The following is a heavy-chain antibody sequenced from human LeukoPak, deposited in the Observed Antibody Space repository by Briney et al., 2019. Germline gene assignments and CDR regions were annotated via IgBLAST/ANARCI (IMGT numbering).Heavy chain of an antibody. D-gene: IGHD2-2*01. J-gene: IGHJ4*02. V-gene: IGHV5-51*01. CDR3: AGGCSSTTCYHNFDY. CDR2: IYPGDSDT. Sequence: GESLKISCKGSGYSFTSYWIGWVRQMPGKGLEWMGIIYPGDSDTRYSPSFQGQVTISADKSISTAYLQWSSLKASDTAMYYCAGGCSSTTCYHNFDYWGQGTLVTVSS. CDR1: GYSFTSYW.